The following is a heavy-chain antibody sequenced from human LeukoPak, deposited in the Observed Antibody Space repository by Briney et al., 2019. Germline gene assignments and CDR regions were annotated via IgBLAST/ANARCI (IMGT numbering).Heavy chain of an antibody. Sequence: GGSLRLSCAASGFTVSSNYMSWVRQAPGKGLEWVSVIYSCGSTYYADSVKGRFTISRDNSKNTLYLQMNSLRAEDTAVYYCARDGRDSSGYYLKYDYWGQGTLVTVSS. CDR3: ARDGRDSSGYYLKYDY. J-gene: IGHJ4*02. V-gene: IGHV3-66*01. D-gene: IGHD3-22*01. CDR2: IYSCGST. CDR1: GFTVSSNY.